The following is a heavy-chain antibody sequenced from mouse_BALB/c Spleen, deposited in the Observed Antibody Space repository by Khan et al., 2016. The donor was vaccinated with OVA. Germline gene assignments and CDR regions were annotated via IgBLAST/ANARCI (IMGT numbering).Heavy chain of an antibody. D-gene: IGHD2-1*01. CDR1: GFTFSSYY. Sequence: QVQLQQPGAELVKPGASVKLSCKASGFTFSSYYLYWVKQRPGQGLEWIGEINPNTGGTNFNEKFKTKATLTVDTSSSTAYMQLSSLTSEDPAVYYCTRSGYGNPFAFWGQGTLVTVSA. J-gene: IGHJ3*01. V-gene: IGHV1S81*02. CDR2: INPNTGGT. CDR3: TRSGYGNPFAF.